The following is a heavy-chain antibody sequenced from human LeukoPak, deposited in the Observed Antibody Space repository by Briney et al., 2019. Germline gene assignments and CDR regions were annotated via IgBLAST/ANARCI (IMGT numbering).Heavy chain of an antibody. V-gene: IGHV6-1*01. Sequence: SQTLSLTCAISGDSVSSNSVTWNWIRQSPSRGLEWLGRTYYRSTWYNDYAVSVRGRITVNPDTSKNQFSLHLNSVTPEDTAVYYCARRLTQYDCFDPWGQGILATVSS. J-gene: IGHJ5*02. CDR1: GDSVSSNSVT. CDR2: TYYRSTWYN. CDR3: ARRLTQYDCFDP. D-gene: IGHD2-2*01.